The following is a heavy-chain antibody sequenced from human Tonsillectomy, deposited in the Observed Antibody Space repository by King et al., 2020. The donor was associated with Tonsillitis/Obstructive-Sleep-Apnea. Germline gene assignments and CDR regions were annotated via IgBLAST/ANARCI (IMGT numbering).Heavy chain of an antibody. CDR1: GGSFSGYY. Sequence: VQLQQWGAGLLKPSETLSLTCAVYGGSFSGYYCSWIRQPPGRGLEWIGEINHRGSTNYNPSLKSRVTISVDASKNQFSLKLSSVTAADTAVYYCVCRYYYYGMDVWGQGTTVTVSS. V-gene: IGHV4-34*01. CDR2: INHRGST. CDR3: VCRYYYYGMDV. J-gene: IGHJ6*02.